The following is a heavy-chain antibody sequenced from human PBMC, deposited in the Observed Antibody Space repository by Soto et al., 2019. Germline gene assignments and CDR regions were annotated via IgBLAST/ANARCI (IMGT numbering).Heavy chain of an antibody. Sequence: QVQLVESGGGVVQPGRSLRLSCAASGFTFSSYAMHWVRQAPGKGLEWVAVISYDGSNKYYADSVKGRFTISRDNSQNTLYLQMHSLRAEDTAVYYCARGEVDYGDYELDYWGQGTLVTVSS. V-gene: IGHV3-30-3*01. D-gene: IGHD4-17*01. J-gene: IGHJ4*02. CDR3: ARGEVDYGDYELDY. CDR1: GFTFSSYA. CDR2: ISYDGSNK.